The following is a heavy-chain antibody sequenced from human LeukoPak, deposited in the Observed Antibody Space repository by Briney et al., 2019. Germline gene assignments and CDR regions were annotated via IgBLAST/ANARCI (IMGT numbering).Heavy chain of an antibody. V-gene: IGHV4-61*01. CDR1: GYSISSGYY. CDR2: IYYSGST. Sequence: SETLSLTCTVSGYSISSGYYWSWIRQPPGKGLEWIGYIYYSGSTNYNPSLKGRVTISVDTSKNQFSLKLSSVTAADTAVYYCARTLVMRWFDPWGQGTLVTVSS. J-gene: IGHJ5*02. D-gene: IGHD2-8*02. CDR3: ARTLVMRWFDP.